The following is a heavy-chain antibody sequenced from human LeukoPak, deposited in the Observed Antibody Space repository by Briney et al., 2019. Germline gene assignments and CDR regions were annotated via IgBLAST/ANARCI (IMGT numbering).Heavy chain of an antibody. CDR1: GFTFSK. Sequence: PGGSLRLSCAASGFTFSKMNWGRQAPGQGGGWSSYISGCRNGINNAESVKGPFNISRHSARKSLYLKINSMRAVDTDIYYCARDPHCGGGCYYDYGLDVWGQGTTVTVSS. V-gene: IGHV3-48*03. J-gene: IGHJ6*02. D-gene: IGHD2-21*02. CDR2: ISGCRNGI. CDR3: ARDPHCGGGCYYDYGLDV.